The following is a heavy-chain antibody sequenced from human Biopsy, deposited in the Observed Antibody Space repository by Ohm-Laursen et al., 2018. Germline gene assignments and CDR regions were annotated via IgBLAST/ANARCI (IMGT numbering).Heavy chain of an antibody. CDR3: ARGSNEYGGLYFPH. CDR2: ISHTGYT. CDR1: GGSFTFHY. Sequence: GTLSLTCHVSGGSFTFHYWTWIRQPPRKGLEWIGHISHTGYTSYKSSLKSRVTISLDTSRKHFSLRLTSLAAADTAVYYCARGSNEYGGLYFPHWGQGTLVTVSS. V-gene: IGHV4-59*11. J-gene: IGHJ1*01. D-gene: IGHD4-23*01.